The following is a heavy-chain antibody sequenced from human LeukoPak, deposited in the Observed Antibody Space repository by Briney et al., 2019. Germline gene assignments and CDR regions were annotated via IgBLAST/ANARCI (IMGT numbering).Heavy chain of an antibody. Sequence: SGGSLRLSCAASGFTFSSYWMSWVRQAPGKGLEWVANIKQDGSEKYYVDSVKGRFTISRDNAKNSLYLQMNSLRAEDTAVYYCARGSSSWQITLRFDYWGQGTLVTVSS. CDR1: GFTFSSYW. D-gene: IGHD6-13*01. J-gene: IGHJ4*02. V-gene: IGHV3-7*03. CDR2: IKQDGSEK. CDR3: ARGSSSWQITLRFDY.